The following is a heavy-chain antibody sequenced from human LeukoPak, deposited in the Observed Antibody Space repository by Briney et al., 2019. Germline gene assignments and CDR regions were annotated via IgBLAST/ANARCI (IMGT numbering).Heavy chain of an antibody. V-gene: IGHV3-21*01. D-gene: IGHD3-3*01. CDR2: ISSSSSYM. Sequence: GGSLRLSCAASGFTFSSYSLNWVRQAPGKGLEWVSSISSSSSYMYYTDSVKGRFTISRDNAKNSLYLQMNSLRAEDTAVYYCAKDRNPYYVISFYHYGMDVWGQGTTVTVSS. J-gene: IGHJ6*02. CDR3: AKDRNPYYVISFYHYGMDV. CDR1: GFTFSSYS.